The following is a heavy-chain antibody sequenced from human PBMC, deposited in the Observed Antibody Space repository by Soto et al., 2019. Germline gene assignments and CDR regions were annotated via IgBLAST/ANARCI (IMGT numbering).Heavy chain of an antibody. V-gene: IGHV4-59*01. CDR3: AIGNDCGRRHLDP. J-gene: IGHJ5*02. CDR2: IYYSLRT. Sequence: PETLSPTCTLPGASTTSYYWSGIRQGPGKEREWIRNIYYSLRTNYNPSLKSLVIITVDSSKNRFSLKLSSVTAADAAVYCCAIGNDCGRRHLDPWGQGTLVTVSS. CDR1: GASTTSYY. D-gene: IGHD3-16*01.